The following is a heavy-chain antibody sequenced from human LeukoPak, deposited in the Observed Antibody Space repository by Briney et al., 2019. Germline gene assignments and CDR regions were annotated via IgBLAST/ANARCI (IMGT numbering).Heavy chain of an antibody. Sequence: GGALRLSCAASGINFSSYGMHLVRQASGKGLDWVAFIHHDGSNKYCADSVRGRFTISRDNSKNTLYLQMNSLRAEDTAVYFCAKGDKMLTWRRTYNRFDPWGQGTLVTVSS. CDR2: IHHDGSNK. CDR1: GINFSSYG. D-gene: IGHD3-16*01. J-gene: IGHJ5*02. V-gene: IGHV3-30*02. CDR3: AKGDKMLTWRRTYNRFDP.